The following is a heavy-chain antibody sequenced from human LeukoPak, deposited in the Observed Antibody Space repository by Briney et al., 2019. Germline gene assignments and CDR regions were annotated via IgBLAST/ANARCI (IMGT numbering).Heavy chain of an antibody. V-gene: IGHV1-2*02. Sequence: ASVKVSCKASGYTFTGPYIHWMRQAPGQGLEWMAWINPNSGGTKYAQKFQGRVTVTRDTSTSTAYMELSGLRADDTATYYCARVEYCTKGVCINFDLWGQGNLFAVSS. J-gene: IGHJ4*02. CDR3: ARVEYCTKGVCINFDL. CDR1: GYTFTGPY. D-gene: IGHD2-8*01. CDR2: INPNSGGT.